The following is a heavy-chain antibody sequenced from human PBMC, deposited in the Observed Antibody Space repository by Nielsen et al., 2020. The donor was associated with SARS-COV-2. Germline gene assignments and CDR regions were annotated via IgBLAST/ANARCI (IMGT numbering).Heavy chain of an antibody. CDR2: ISSST. J-gene: IGHJ4*02. CDR3: AREGRNLPLDY. Sequence: GGSLRLSCVVSGFTISTYGMSWVRQAPGKGLEWVSAISSSTYYADSVRGRFTISRDNGKNSLYLQMNSLRVEDTAVYCCAREGRNLPLDYWGQGTLVTVSS. V-gene: IGHV3-21*04. CDR1: GFTISTYG.